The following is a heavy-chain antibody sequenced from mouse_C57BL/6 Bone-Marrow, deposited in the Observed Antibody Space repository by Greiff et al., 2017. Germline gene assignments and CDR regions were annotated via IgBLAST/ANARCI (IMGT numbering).Heavy chain of an antibody. CDR2: IYPRDGST. Sequence: VKLMESGPELVKPGASVKLSCKASGYTFTSYDINWVKQRPGQGLEWIGWIYPRDGSTKYNEKFKGKATLTVDTSSSTAYMELHSLTSEDSAVYFCARLEVDGSSGDWYFDGWGTGTTVTVSS. CDR1: GYTFTSYD. CDR3: ARLEVDGSSGDWYFDG. D-gene: IGHD1-1*01. J-gene: IGHJ1*03. V-gene: IGHV1-85*01.